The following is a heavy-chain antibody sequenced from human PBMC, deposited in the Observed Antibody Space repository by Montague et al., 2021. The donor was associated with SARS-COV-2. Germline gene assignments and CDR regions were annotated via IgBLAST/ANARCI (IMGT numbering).Heavy chain of an antibody. CDR1: GGSISSSSYY. CDR3: ARDGSLRFEILVGPRHYCYVLDN. CDR2: IYYSGST. Sequence: SETLSLTCTVSGGSISSSSYYWGWIRQPPGKGLEWIGSIYYSGSTYYNSPLKSRVTISVDTSKNQFSLKLSSVTAADTAVYYCARDGSLRFEILVGPRHYCYVLDNWGQGTTVTVSS. J-gene: IGHJ6*02. V-gene: IGHV4-39*07. D-gene: IGHD3-9*01.